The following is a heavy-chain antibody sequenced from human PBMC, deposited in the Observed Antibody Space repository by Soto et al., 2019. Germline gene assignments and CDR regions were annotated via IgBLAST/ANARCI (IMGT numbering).Heavy chain of an antibody. J-gene: IGHJ4*02. CDR2: INPNSGGT. V-gene: IGHV1-2*02. CDR3: ARNVYSSSFSDY. Sequence: QVQLVQSGAEVKKPGASVKVSCKASGYTFTGYYMHWVRQAPGQGLEWMGWINPNSGGTNNAQKFQGRVTMARDTSISTAYMKLSRLGSDDTAVYSCARNVYSSSFSDYWGQGTLVTVSS. CDR1: GYTFTGYY. D-gene: IGHD6-6*01.